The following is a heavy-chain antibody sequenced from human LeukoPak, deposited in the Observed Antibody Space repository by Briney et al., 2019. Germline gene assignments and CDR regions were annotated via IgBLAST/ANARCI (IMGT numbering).Heavy chain of an antibody. D-gene: IGHD6-13*01. V-gene: IGHV3-23*01. CDR3: AKARRAAAGTGAFDA. CDR1: GFTVSSYG. CDR2: FSATDGSA. Sequence: PGGSLRLSCAASGFTVSSYGMTWLRQAPGKGLEWVSAFSATDGSAQYAESVRGRFTSSRHNSRTSLYLQMSSLRDEPTAVYLCAKARRAAAGTGAFDAWGQGTMVTVSS. J-gene: IGHJ3*01.